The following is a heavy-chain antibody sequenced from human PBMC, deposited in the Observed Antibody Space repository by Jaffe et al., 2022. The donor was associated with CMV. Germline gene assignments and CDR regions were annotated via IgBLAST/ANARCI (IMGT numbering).Heavy chain of an antibody. CDR3: ARQLLWQTYMDV. CDR1: GGSISSSSYY. V-gene: IGHV4-39*01. D-gene: IGHD2-2*01. CDR2: IYYSGST. J-gene: IGHJ6*03. Sequence: QLQLQESGPGLVKPSETLSLTCTVSGGSISSSSYYWGWIRQPPGKGLEWIGSIYYSGSTYYNPSLKSRVTISVDTSKNQFSLKLSSVTAADTAVYYCARQLLWQTYMDVWGKGTTVTVSS.